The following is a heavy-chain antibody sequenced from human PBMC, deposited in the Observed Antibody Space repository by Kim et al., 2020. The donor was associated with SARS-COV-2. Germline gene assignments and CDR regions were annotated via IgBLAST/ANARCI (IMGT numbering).Heavy chain of an antibody. J-gene: IGHJ6*02. CDR2: T. Sequence: TTYADPVRGLFTLSRDNAKNTVYLQMNKRRAEDTAVYYCTRDDRYGMDVWGQGTTVAVSS. V-gene: IGHV3-74*01. CDR3: TRDDRYGMDV.